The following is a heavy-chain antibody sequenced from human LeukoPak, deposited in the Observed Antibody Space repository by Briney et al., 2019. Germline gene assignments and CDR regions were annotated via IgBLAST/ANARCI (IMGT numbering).Heavy chain of an antibody. J-gene: IGHJ4*02. V-gene: IGHV4-30-4*01. Sequence: PSETLSLTCTVSGGSISSGDYYWSWIRQPPGKGLEWIGYIYYSGSTYYNPSLKSRVTISVDTSKNQFSLKLSSVTAADTAVYYCAIKKQWLAPFDYWGQGTLVTVSS. D-gene: IGHD6-19*01. CDR1: GGSISSGDYY. CDR3: AIKKQWLAPFDY. CDR2: IYYSGST.